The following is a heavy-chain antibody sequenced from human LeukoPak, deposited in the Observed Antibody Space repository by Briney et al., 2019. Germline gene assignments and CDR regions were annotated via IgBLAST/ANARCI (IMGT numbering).Heavy chain of an antibody. Sequence: ASVKVSFKASGYTFSTYGITWVRQAPGQGLEWVGWISGYNDNPYYAQKFQGRVTMATDTSTSTAYMDLRSLRSDDTAVYYCARVVHGSNYLDFWGQGTLVTVSS. CDR2: ISGYNDNP. D-gene: IGHD6-6*01. CDR1: GYTFSTYG. CDR3: ARVVHGSNYLDF. V-gene: IGHV1-18*01. J-gene: IGHJ4*02.